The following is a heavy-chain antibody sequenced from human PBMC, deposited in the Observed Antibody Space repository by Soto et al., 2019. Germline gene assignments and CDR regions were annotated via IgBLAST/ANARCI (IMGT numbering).Heavy chain of an antibody. J-gene: IGHJ6*02. CDR1: GGSISTYY. V-gene: IGHV4-59*01. D-gene: IGHD2-2*02. CDR3: ARDHYCSSTSCYKPRHLFDYYYYYGMDV. Sequence: PSETLSLTCTVSGGSISTYYWSWIRQPPGKGLEWIGYIYYSGSTNYNPSLKSRVSISVDTSKNQFSLKLSSVTAADTAVYYCARDHYCSSTSCYKPRHLFDYYYYYGMDVWGQGTTVTVSS. CDR2: IYYSGST.